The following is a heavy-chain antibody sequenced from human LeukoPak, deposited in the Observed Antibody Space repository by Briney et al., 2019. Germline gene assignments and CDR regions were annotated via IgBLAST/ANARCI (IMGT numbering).Heavy chain of an antibody. J-gene: IGHJ4*02. Sequence: SETLSLTCAVYGGSFSGYYWSWIRQPPGKGLEWIGEINHSGSTNYNPSLKSRVTISVDTSKNQFSLKLSSVTTADTAVYYCAIPGVAATTYSFDHWGQGTLVTVSS. V-gene: IGHV4-34*01. CDR3: AIPGVAATTYSFDH. CDR2: INHSGST. CDR1: GGSFSGYY. D-gene: IGHD2-15*01.